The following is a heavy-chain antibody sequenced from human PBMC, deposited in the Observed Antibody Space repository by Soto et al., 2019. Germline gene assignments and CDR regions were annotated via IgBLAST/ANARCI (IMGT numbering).Heavy chain of an antibody. CDR1: EIIFTNYG. V-gene: IGHV5-51*01. CDR2: IYPGDSDT. Sequence: PXESLKVSWKGSEIIFTNYGIGWVLQMPGKGLEWMGIIYPGDSDTRYSPSFQGQVTISADKSISTAYLQWSSLKASDTAMYYCTRTTDAPGVMSGFDICAQGTMVTVSS. J-gene: IGHJ3*02. CDR3: TRTTDAPGVMSGFDI. D-gene: IGHD3-16*01.